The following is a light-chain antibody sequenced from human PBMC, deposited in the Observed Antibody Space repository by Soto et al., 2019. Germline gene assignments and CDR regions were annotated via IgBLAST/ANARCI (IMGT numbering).Light chain of an antibody. CDR2: EVS. CDR3: SSFTSSSTLEV. J-gene: IGLJ3*02. Sequence: QLVLTQPASVSGSPGQSITISCTGTSSDVGGYNYVSWYQQHPGKAPKLMIYEVSNRPSGVSNRFSGSKSGNTASLTISGLQADDEADYYCSSFTSSSTLEVFGGGTKVTVL. CDR1: SSDVGGYNY. V-gene: IGLV2-14*01.